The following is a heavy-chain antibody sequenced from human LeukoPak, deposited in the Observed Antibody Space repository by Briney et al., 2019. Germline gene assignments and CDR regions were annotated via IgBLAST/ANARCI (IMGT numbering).Heavy chain of an antibody. J-gene: IGHJ6*03. CDR1: GFTFSSYW. Sequence: GGSLRLSCAASGFTFSSYWMSWVRQAPGKGLEWVANIKQDGSEKYYVDSVKGRFTISRDNAKNSLYLQMNSLRAEDTAVYYCARLAGGARYYYYYMDVWGKGTTVTVSS. CDR3: ARLAGGARYYYYYMDV. CDR2: IKQDGSEK. D-gene: IGHD3-16*01. V-gene: IGHV3-7*01.